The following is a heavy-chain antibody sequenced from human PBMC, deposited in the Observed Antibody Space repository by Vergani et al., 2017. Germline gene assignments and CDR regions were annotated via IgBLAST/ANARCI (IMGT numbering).Heavy chain of an antibody. CDR2: IHYSENT. D-gene: IGHD6-19*01. Sequence: QVQLQESGPGLVKSSETLSLTCSVSFDSIRNLYCNWIRQPPGKGLEWIGSIHYSENTNYNPSLMTRVTISVDTSKNQFSLTLTSAPAADTAVYYCASDTHSGQRADRWGQGTLVTVTS. V-gene: IGHV4-59*11. J-gene: IGHJ5*02. CDR3: ASDTHSGQRADR. CDR1: FDSIRNLY.